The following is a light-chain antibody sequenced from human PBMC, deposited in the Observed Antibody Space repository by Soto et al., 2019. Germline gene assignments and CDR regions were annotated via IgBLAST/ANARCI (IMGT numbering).Light chain of an antibody. CDR1: QSVSSN. Sequence: MTQSPATLSVSTGERATLSCRASQSVSSNLAWYQQKPGQAPRLLIYGASTRATDIPARFSGSGSGTEFTLTITSLQSEDFAVYYCQQYNIWLHATFGQGTKVDIK. CDR3: QQYNIWLHAT. J-gene: IGKJ1*01. V-gene: IGKV3-15*01. CDR2: GAS.